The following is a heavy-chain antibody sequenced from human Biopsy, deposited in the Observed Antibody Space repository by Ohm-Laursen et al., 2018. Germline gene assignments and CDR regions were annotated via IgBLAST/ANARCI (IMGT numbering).Heavy chain of an antibody. J-gene: IGHJ5*02. CDR2: IIPIPNVA. CDR3: ARGEGSSWFDP. D-gene: IGHD1-26*01. V-gene: IGHV1-69*10. Sequence: EASVKVSCKASGDSFTSYAIGWARQAPGQGLEWMGGIIPIPNVATYAQKFQGRITITADESTSTAYMELSSLTSGDTAVYFCARGEGSSWFDPWGHGTLVTVSS. CDR1: GDSFTSYA.